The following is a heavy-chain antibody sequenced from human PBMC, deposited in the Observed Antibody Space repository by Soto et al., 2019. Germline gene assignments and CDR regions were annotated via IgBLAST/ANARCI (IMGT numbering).Heavy chain of an antibody. CDR3: ARDQSYYYGSGSYAAGY. CDR2: ISYDGSNK. V-gene: IGHV3-30-3*01. D-gene: IGHD3-10*01. J-gene: IGHJ4*02. Sequence: QVQLVESGGGVVQPGRSLRLSCAASGFTFSSYAMHWVRQAPGKRLEWVAVISYDGSNKYYADSVKGRFTISRDNSKNTLYLQMNSLRAEDTAVYYCARDQSYYYGSGSYAAGYWGQGTLVTVSS. CDR1: GFTFSSYA.